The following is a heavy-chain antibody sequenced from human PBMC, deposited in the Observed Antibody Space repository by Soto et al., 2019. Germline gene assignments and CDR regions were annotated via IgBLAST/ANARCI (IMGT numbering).Heavy chain of an antibody. Sequence: VPTLVNPTQTLTLTCTFSGFSLSTSEIGMGWIRQPPGKALEWLALIYWDDDKRYSPSLKSRLTVTKDTSKNQVVLTMTNMDPVDTATYFCAHREGSCFGISCFGNWFDPWGQ. CDR3: AHREGSCFGISCFGNWFDP. D-gene: IGHD3-3*02. V-gene: IGHV2-5*02. CDR2: IYWDDDK. J-gene: IGHJ5*02. CDR1: GFSLSTSEIG.